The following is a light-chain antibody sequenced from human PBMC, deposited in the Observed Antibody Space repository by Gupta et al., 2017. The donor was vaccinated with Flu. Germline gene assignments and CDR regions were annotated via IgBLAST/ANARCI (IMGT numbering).Light chain of an antibody. CDR1: QSISSSN. Sequence: EIVLTQSPGSLSLSPGEGATPSCRASQSISSSNLAWYQQKPGQAPRLLVYGASSRATGIPDRFSGSGSGTDFTLIISRLEPEDFAVYFCQQYGNSPLYSFGQGTKLEIK. V-gene: IGKV3-20*01. CDR2: GAS. J-gene: IGKJ2*03. CDR3: QQYGNSPLYS.